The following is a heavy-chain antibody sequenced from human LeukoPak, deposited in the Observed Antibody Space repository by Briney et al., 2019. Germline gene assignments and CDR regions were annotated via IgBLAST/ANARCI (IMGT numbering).Heavy chain of an antibody. D-gene: IGHD3-10*01. CDR2: INPSGGST. CDR3: ARSTMVRGVPSWFDP. V-gene: IGHV1-46*01. CDR1: GYTFTGYY. Sequence: SVKVSCKASGYTFTGYYMHWVRKAPGQGLEWMGIINPSGGSTSYAQKFQGRVTMTRDMSTSTVYMELSSLRSEDTAVYYCARSTMVRGVPSWFDPWGQGTLVTVSS. J-gene: IGHJ5*02.